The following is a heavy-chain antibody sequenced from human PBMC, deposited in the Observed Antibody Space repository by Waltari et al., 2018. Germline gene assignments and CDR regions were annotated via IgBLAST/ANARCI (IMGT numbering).Heavy chain of an antibody. Sequence: QLQLHESGSGLVKPSQTLSLTCAFSGGAISSGGYSWSWIRQPPGKGLEWIGYICHIGRTYYNPSLKNRVTISVDRSKNQFSLKLSSVTAADTAVYYCARTDYGGNSRGSGFDPWGQGTLVTVSS. V-gene: IGHV4-30-2*01. CDR2: ICHIGRT. CDR1: GGAISSGGYS. D-gene: IGHD4-17*01. J-gene: IGHJ5*02. CDR3: ARTDYGGNSRGSGFDP.